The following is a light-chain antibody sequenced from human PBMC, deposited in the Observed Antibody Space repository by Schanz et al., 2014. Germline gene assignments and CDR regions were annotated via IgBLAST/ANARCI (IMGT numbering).Light chain of an antibody. CDR2: RAS. J-gene: IGKJ5*01. Sequence: EIVLTQSPATLSLSPGERATLSCRASQNVGDFLAWYQQKPGQAPRLLMYRASTRATGIPDRFSGSGSGADFTLTISRLEPEDFAVYYCQQYHGSPITFGQGTRLEIK. V-gene: IGKV3-20*01. CDR3: QQYHGSPIT. CDR1: QNVGDF.